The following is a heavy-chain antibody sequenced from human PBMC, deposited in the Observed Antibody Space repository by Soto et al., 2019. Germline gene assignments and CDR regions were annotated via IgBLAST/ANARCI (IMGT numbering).Heavy chain of an antibody. V-gene: IGHV3-23*01. CDR2: ISGSGGST. J-gene: IGHJ4*02. CDR3: AKDSRVAGTSPRDFDY. CDR1: GFTFSSYA. D-gene: IGHD6-19*01. Sequence: GESLKISCAASGFTFSSYAMSWVRQAPGKGLEWVSAISGSGGSTYYADSVKGRFTISRDNSKNTLYLQMNSLRAEDTAVYYCAKDSRVAGTSPRDFDYWGQGTLVTVSS.